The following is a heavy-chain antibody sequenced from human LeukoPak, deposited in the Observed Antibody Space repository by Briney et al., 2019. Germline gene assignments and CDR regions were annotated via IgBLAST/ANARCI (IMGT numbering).Heavy chain of an antibody. J-gene: IGHJ4*02. CDR2: ITSGGDYI. CDR3: ARGHYDVLAASYKWTPDY. Sequence: GGSLRLSFAAPGFTFNTFNMNWVRQAPGKGLEGVSSITSGGDYIYYADSVKGRFTTSRDNPKNSLSLQLNSLRVEDTAVYYCARGHYDVLAASYKWTPDYWGQGTLVTVSS. CDR1: GFTFNTFN. V-gene: IGHV3-21*01. D-gene: IGHD3-9*01.